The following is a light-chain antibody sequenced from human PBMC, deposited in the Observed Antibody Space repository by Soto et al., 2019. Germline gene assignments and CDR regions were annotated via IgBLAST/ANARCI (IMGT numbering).Light chain of an antibody. Sequence: EILMTQSPAALSVAQGERATLSCRASQNIGINFAWYQQKPGQAPSLLIFGAVTRATGVPDRFSGSGSGTEFTLTISSLQSEDYAVYYCLQYNSLPRTFGQGTKVEL. J-gene: IGKJ1*01. CDR1: QNIGIN. CDR2: GAV. CDR3: LQYNSLPRT. V-gene: IGKV3-15*01.